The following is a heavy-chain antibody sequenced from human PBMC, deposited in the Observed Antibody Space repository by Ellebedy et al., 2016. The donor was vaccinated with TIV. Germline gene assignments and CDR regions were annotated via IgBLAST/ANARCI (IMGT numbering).Heavy chain of an antibody. J-gene: IGHJ6*02. D-gene: IGHD4/OR15-4a*01. Sequence: ASVKVSCKASGYTFTAYYMHWVRQAPGQGLEWMGWINPDSGVTNFAQKFQGRVTMTRDTSVNTAYMELSRLESDDTAVYYCARVLRATSGMDVWGHGTTVIVS. CDR3: ARVLRATSGMDV. CDR2: INPDSGVT. CDR1: GYTFTAYY. V-gene: IGHV1-2*02.